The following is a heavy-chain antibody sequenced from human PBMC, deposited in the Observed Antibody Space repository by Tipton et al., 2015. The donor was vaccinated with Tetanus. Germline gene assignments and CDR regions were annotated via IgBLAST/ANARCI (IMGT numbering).Heavy chain of an antibody. CDR3: ARDPAVLRFLEWLPDWYFAL. Sequence: TLSLTCTVSGGSISSGGYYWTWIRQHPGKGLEWIGNIYHRGSTYYNPSLKRRVTISVDTSKNQFSLKLSSVTAADTAVYYCARDPAVLRFLEWLPDWYFALWGRGTLVTVSS. D-gene: IGHD3-3*01. CDR2: IYHRGST. V-gene: IGHV4-31*03. J-gene: IGHJ2*01. CDR1: GGSISSGGYY.